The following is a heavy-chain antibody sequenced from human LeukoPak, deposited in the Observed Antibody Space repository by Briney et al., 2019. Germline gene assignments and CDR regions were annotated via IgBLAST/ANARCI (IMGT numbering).Heavy chain of an antibody. J-gene: IGHJ6*02. D-gene: IGHD4-11*01. CDR3: ARAPHYSNYGPYYYGMDV. CDR2: ISSSSYT. V-gene: IGHV3-11*06. CDR1: GFTLSDYY. Sequence: PGGSLRLSCAASGFTLSDYYMSWIRQAPGKGPEWVSYISSSSYTNYADSVKGRFTISRDNAKNSLYLQMNSLRAEDTAVYYCARAPHYSNYGPYYYGMDVWGQGTTVTVSS.